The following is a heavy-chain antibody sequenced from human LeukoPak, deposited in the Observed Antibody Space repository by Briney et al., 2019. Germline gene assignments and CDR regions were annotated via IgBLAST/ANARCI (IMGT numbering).Heavy chain of an antibody. V-gene: IGHV3-11*01. CDR3: ASTYMLLWFGEFHLMDV. D-gene: IGHD3-10*01. Sequence: RPGGSLRLSCAASGFTFSDYYMSWIRQAPGKGLEWVSYISSSGSTIYYADSVKGRFTISRDNSKNTLYLQMNSLRAEDTAVYYCASTYMLLWFGEFHLMDVWGQGTTVTVSS. CDR1: GFTFSDYY. CDR2: ISSSGSTI. J-gene: IGHJ6*02.